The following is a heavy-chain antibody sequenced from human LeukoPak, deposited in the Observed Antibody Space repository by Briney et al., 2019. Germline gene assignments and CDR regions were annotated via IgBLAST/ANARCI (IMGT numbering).Heavy chain of an antibody. D-gene: IGHD3-22*01. CDR3: ARDSRRSSGLFDS. CDR1: GGSVSSGSYY. CDR2: VRYSGNT. J-gene: IGHJ4*02. V-gene: IGHV4-61*01. Sequence: PSETPSLTCTVSGGSVSSGSYYWSWIRQPPGKGLEWIGSVRYSGNTNSNPSLKSRVTISVDTSKNQFSLKLNSVTAADTAVYYCARDSRRSSGLFDSWGQGSLVTVSS.